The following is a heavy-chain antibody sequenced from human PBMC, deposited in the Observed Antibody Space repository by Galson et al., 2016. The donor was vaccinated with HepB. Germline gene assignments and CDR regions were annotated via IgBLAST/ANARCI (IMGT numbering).Heavy chain of an antibody. Sequence: SLRLSCAASGFTFRKYILYWVRQAPGKGLEWLSVTYRSGGTYYDESVRGRIAISRDSSKNTLFLQLSKMSAEDTSVYYCGRSRGEMGAAGTMAVDSWGQGTLVTVSS. J-gene: IGHJ4*02. CDR1: GFTFRKYI. D-gene: IGHD6-13*01. CDR3: GRSRGEMGAAGTMAVDS. CDR2: TYRSGGT. V-gene: IGHV3-53*01.